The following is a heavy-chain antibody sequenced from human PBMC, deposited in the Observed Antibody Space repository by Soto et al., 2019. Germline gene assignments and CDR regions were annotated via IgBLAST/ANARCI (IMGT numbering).Heavy chain of an antibody. D-gene: IGHD5-18*01. V-gene: IGHV1-69*01. CDR3: ARNRERIPLWTDHYYYGMDV. J-gene: IGHJ6*02. CDR1: GGTFSSYA. CDR2: IIPIFGTA. Sequence: QVQLVQSGAEVKKPGSSVKVSCKASGGTFSSYAISWVRQAPGQGLEWMGGIIPIFGTANYAQKFKGRVTITADESTCTAYMELSSLRSEDTAVYYCARNRERIPLWTDHYYYGMDVWGQGTTVTVSS.